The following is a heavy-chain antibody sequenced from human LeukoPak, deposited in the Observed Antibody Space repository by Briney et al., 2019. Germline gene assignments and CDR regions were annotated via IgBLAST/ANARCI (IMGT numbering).Heavy chain of an antibody. CDR3: ARGRVSSSTWYSTYYYYFYMDV. V-gene: IGHV4-39*07. CDR1: GGSIRSSSYY. J-gene: IGHJ6*03. Sequence: SETLSLTCTVSGGSIRSSSYYWGWIRQPPGKGLAWIGSIYYSGSTYYNPSLKSRVTISVDTSKNQFSLKLSSVTAADTAVYYCARGRVSSSTWYSTYYYYFYMDVWGKGTTVTVSS. D-gene: IGHD1-1*01. CDR2: IYYSGST.